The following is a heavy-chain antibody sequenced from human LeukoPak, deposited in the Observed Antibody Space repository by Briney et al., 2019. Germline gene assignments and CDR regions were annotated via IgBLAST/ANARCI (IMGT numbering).Heavy chain of an antibody. Sequence: SGGSLRLSRAASGFIFSNYALMWVGQAPGKGLEWVSSITVRGDETFYADSVKGRFSLSRDNSKNMLYLQMYSVGAEDTAIYYCAKGAAAGLVGWFDPWGQGTLVTVSS. V-gene: IGHV3-23*01. J-gene: IGHJ5*02. CDR2: ITVRGDET. CDR3: AKGAAAGLVGWFDP. CDR1: GFIFSNYA. D-gene: IGHD6-13*01.